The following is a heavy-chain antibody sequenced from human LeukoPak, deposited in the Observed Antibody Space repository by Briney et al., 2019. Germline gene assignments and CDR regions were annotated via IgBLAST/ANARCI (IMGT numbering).Heavy chain of an antibody. CDR2: IKQDGSEK. D-gene: IGHD6-13*01. CDR3: ARGPRSIAAARPFDY. Sequence: GGSLRLSCAASGFTFNTYWMSWVRQAPGKGLEWVGNIKQDGSEKNYMDSVKGRFTISRDNSKNTLYLQMNSLRAEDTAVYYCARGPRSIAAARPFDYWGQGTLVTVSS. CDR1: GFTFNTYW. J-gene: IGHJ4*02. V-gene: IGHV3-7*01.